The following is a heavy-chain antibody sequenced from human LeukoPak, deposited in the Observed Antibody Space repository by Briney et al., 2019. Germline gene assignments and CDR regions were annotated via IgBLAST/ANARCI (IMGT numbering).Heavy chain of an antibody. D-gene: IGHD5-18*01. CDR1: GFTFSRYS. Sequence: GGSLRLSCAASGFTFSRYSMNWVRQAPGKGLEWVSSISSSSSYIYYADSVKGRFTISRDNAKNSLYLQMNSLRAEDTAVYYCARRYGGYSYGPPFDYWGQGTLVTVSS. J-gene: IGHJ4*02. CDR3: ARRYGGYSYGPPFDY. CDR2: ISSSSSYI. V-gene: IGHV3-21*01.